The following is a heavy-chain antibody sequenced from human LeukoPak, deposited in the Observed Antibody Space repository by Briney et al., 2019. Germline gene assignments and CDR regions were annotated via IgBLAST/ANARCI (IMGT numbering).Heavy chain of an antibody. Sequence: PSETLSLTCAVYGGSFSGYYCSWIRQPPGKGLEWIGEINHSGSTNYNPSLKSRVTISVDTSKNQFSLKLSSVTAADTAVYYCARGFLYGRPRTFDIWGQGTMVTVSS. CDR3: ARGFLYGRPRTFDI. CDR1: GGSFSGYY. V-gene: IGHV4-34*01. J-gene: IGHJ3*02. CDR2: INHSGST. D-gene: IGHD4-17*01.